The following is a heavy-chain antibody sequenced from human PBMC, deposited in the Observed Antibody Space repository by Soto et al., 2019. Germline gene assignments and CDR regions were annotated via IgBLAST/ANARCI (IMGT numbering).Heavy chain of an antibody. D-gene: IGHD3-10*01. CDR1: GGSISSGDYS. Sequence: QLQLQESGSGLVKPSQTLSLTCTVSGGSISSGDYSWSWIRQPPGKGLELIGYVFRSGSTYSSPSLKSRVTISVDGSKNQFSLKLTSVTAADTGVYYCARGSYGAGSDYWGQGTLVTVSS. CDR2: VFRSGST. CDR3: ARGSYGAGSDY. J-gene: IGHJ4*02. V-gene: IGHV4-30-2*01.